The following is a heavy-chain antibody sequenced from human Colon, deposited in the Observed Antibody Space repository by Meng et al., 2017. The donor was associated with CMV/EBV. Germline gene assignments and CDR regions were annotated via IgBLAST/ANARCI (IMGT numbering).Heavy chain of an antibody. CDR3: ARGRDCINGLCYFDS. V-gene: IGHV1-69*10. J-gene: IGHJ4*02. Sequence: SVKVSCKASGGNFGGYSISWVRQAPGQGLEWLGGIIPLYPMTHYAQKFQDRVTIPADKSTSTAYMELRSLTSEDTAVYYCARGRDCINGLCYFDSWGQGTLVTVSS. CDR1: GGNFGGYS. CDR2: IIPLYPMT. D-gene: IGHD2-8*01.